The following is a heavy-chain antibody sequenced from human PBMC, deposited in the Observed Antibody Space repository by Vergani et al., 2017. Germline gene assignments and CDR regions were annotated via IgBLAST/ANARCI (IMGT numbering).Heavy chain of an antibody. V-gene: IGHV3-33*06. Sequence: VELVESGGGVVQPGKSLRLSCEASGFNFRKFGMHWVRQAPGKGLEWMAVIWLDGTNENYADSVKGRFFISRDDSKDTVYLQLNSLSADDTAVYYCVXAKNGDLLDVFDSWGRGTKVTVSS. CDR3: VXAKNGDLLDVFDS. D-gene: IGHD3-10*01. CDR2: IWLDGTNE. J-gene: IGHJ3*02. CDR1: GFNFRKFG.